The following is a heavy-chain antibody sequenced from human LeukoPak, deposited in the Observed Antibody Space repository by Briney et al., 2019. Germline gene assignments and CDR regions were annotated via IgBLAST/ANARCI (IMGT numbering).Heavy chain of an antibody. D-gene: IGHD1-26*01. CDR1: GITVSSYW. J-gene: IGHJ4*02. CDR3: VTDRYSDSAFGD. Sequence: GGSLRLSCAASGITVSSYWMHWVRQAPGKGLVWVSRINSDGSVTNYADSVEGRFTISGDNAKNTLYLQMNGLRAEDTAVYYCVTDRYSDSAFGDWGQGTLVTVSS. V-gene: IGHV3-74*01. CDR2: INSDGSVT.